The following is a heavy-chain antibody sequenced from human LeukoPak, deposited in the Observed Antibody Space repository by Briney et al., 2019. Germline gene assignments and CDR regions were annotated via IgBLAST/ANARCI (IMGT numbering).Heavy chain of an antibody. CDR2: IYDSGST. D-gene: IGHD3-22*01. Sequence: SETLSLTCTVSGGSIRSSYYYWGWIRQPPGKGLEWIGSIYDSGSTYYNPSLESRVTISVDTSKNQLSLKLSSVTAADTAVYYCARDPDSSGIGIFDLWGRGTLVTVSS. J-gene: IGHJ2*01. V-gene: IGHV4-39*07. CDR3: ARDPDSSGIGIFDL. CDR1: GGSIRSSYYY.